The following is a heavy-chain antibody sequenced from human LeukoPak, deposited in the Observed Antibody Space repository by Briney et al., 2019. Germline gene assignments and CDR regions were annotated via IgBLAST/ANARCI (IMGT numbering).Heavy chain of an antibody. CDR3: ARHIARGAHDY. V-gene: IGHV4-59*11. J-gene: IGHJ4*02. D-gene: IGHD5-12*01. CDR2: IYYSGNT. Sequence: SETLSLTCTVSGGSISSHYWSWIRQPPGKGLEWIGYIYYSGNTNYNPSLKSRVTISVGTSKNQFSLKLSSVTAADTAVYYCARHIARGAHDYWGQGTLVTVSS. CDR1: GGSISSHY.